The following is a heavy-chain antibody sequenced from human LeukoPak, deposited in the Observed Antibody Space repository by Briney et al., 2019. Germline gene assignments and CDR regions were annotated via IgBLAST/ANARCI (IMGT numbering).Heavy chain of an antibody. CDR2: INHSGST. CDR3: ARLQIVGALSTGDY. J-gene: IGHJ4*02. D-gene: IGHD1-26*01. Sequence: PSETLSLTCAVYGGSFSGYYWSWIRQPPGKGLEWIGEINHSGSTNYNPSLKSRVTISVDTSKNQFSLKLSSVTAADTAVYYCARLQIVGALSTGDYWGQGTLVTVSS. V-gene: IGHV4-34*01. CDR1: GGSFSGYY.